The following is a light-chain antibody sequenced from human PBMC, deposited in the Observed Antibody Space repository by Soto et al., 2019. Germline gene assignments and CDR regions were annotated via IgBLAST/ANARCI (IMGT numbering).Light chain of an antibody. CDR3: AACDDSLKVVV. Sequence: QAVVTQPPSASGTPGQRVTISCSGTSSNIGTNTVSWYQQLPGTAPKLLIYSNNQRPSGVPDRFSASESGTSASLAISGLQSEDEADYYCAACDDSLKVVVFGGGTKLTVL. J-gene: IGLJ2*01. CDR1: SSNIGTNT. V-gene: IGLV1-44*01. CDR2: SNN.